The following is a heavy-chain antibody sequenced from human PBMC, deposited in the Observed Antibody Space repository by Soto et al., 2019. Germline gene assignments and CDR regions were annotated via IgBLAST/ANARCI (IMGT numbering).Heavy chain of an antibody. V-gene: IGHV3-48*03. CDR2: ISSGGDSP. Sequence: EVQLVESGGGLAQPGGSLRLSCAASGFTFSSYEMNWVRQAPGKTLEWISYISSGGDSPHYADSVQGRFTISRDNAKNSLYLQMNSLIVEDTAVYYCARVYCSTPTCHVQAFDSWGQGTLVTVSS. J-gene: IGHJ4*02. CDR1: GFTFSSYE. D-gene: IGHD2-2*01. CDR3: ARVYCSTPTCHVQAFDS.